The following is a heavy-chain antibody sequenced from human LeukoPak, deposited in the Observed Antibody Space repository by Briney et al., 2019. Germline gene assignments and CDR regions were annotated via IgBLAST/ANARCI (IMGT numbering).Heavy chain of an antibody. CDR2: IYYSGNT. J-gene: IGHJ3*02. Sequence: SETLSLTCTVSGGSISSDGYYWSWIRQHPGKGLEWVGYIYYSGNTNYNPSLKSRVTMSVDTSENQSSLKLSSVTAADTALYYCARRDSSGDYWSNRGEGGAFDIWGQGTMVTVSS. V-gene: IGHV4-31*03. D-gene: IGHD3-22*01. CDR3: ARRDSSGDYWSNRGEGGAFDI. CDR1: GGSISSDGYY.